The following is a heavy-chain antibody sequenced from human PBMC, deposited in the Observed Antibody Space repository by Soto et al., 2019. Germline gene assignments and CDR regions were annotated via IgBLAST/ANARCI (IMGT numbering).Heavy chain of an antibody. CDR2: FSAYNGNT. CDR1: GYTITSWG. Sequence: AAVKLSCKTSGYTITSWGISWVRQPPGQGLERMRWFSAYNGNTNYAQKLQGRVTMTPHTSTSTAYMELRSLRSDDTAVYYCASDSGYDLGGFDYWG. V-gene: IGHV1-18*01. D-gene: IGHD5-12*01. J-gene: IGHJ4*01. CDR3: ASDSGYDLGGFDY.